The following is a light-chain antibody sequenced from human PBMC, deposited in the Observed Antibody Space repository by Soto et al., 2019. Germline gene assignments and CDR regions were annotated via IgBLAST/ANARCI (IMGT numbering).Light chain of an antibody. CDR2: GAS. CDR3: QQYNDWLPIT. Sequence: EIVMTQSPDTLSESVGDRATLSCRASQSVSSNLAWYQQKPGQAPRLLMHGASTRATSIPARFRGSGSGTEFTLTISSLQSEDFGVYYCQQYNDWLPITFGQGTRLEIK. J-gene: IGKJ5*01. V-gene: IGKV3-15*01. CDR1: QSVSSN.